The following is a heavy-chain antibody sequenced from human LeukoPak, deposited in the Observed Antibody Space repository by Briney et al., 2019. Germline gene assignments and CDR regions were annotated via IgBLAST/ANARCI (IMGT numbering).Heavy chain of an antibody. CDR1: GYSISSGFY. J-gene: IGHJ3*02. V-gene: IGHV4-38-2*02. Sequence: SETLSLTCTVSGYSISSGFYWGWIRQPPGKGLECIGSIYHSGSTYYNPSLKSRVTISLDTSGNQFSLKLSSVTAADTAVYYCASGYCGGACQLGGVDMWGQGTMVTVSS. CDR2: IYHSGST. CDR3: ASGYCGGACQLGGVDM. D-gene: IGHD2-21*02.